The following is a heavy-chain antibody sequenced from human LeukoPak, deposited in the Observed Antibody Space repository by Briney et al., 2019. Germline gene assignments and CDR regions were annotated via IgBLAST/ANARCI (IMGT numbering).Heavy chain of an antibody. V-gene: IGHV4-34*01. Sequence: SETLSLTCSVYGGSFSGYYWSWIRQPPGKGLEWIGEINHSGSTNYNPSLKSRVTISVDTSKNQFSLKLSSVTAADTAVYYCASPGHDYGDYLYGYWGQGTLVTVSS. CDR3: ASPGHDYGDYLYGY. CDR2: INHSGST. D-gene: IGHD4-17*01. J-gene: IGHJ4*02. CDR1: GGSFSGYY.